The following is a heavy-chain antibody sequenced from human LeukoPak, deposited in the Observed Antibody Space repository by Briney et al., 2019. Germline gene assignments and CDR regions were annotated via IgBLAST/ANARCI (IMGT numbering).Heavy chain of an antibody. Sequence: GGSLRLSCAASEFAFSVYEMYWVRQAPGKGLEWVSYISSSGDTRYYADSVKGRFTISRDNAKNSLYLQMNSLRAEDTAAYYCATLTVASTFDYWGQGALVTVSS. J-gene: IGHJ4*02. V-gene: IGHV3-48*03. CDR1: EFAFSVYE. CDR2: ISSSGDTR. D-gene: IGHD6-19*01. CDR3: ATLTVASTFDY.